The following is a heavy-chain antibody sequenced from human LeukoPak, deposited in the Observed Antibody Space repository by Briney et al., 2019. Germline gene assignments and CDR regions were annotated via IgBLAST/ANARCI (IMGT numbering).Heavy chain of an antibody. CDR2: ISAYNGNT. V-gene: IGHV1-18*01. J-gene: IGHJ4*02. Sequence: ASVKVSCKTSGYTFTSYGISWVRQAPGQGLEWMGWISAYNGNTNYAQKPQGRVTMTTDTSTSTAYMELRSLRSDDTAVYYCARAVAGTGFDYWGQGTLVTVSS. CDR1: GYTFTSYG. CDR3: ARAVAGTGFDY. D-gene: IGHD6-19*01.